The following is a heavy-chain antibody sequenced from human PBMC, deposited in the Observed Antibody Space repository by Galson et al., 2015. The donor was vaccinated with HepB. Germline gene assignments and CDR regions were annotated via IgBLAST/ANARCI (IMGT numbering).Heavy chain of an antibody. CDR2: MRSLAYGGTT. CDR3: ARAPIYSNRGYYSDY. CDR1: GFIFNDDA. V-gene: IGHV3-49*03. J-gene: IGHJ4*02. D-gene: IGHD4-11*01. Sequence: SLRLSCAASGFIFNDDALSWFRQSPGKGLEWVGFMRSLAYGGTTEYAASVIGRFTISRDDSKSISYLQMNSLKPEDTAVYYCARAPIYSNRGYYSDYWGQGTLVTVSS.